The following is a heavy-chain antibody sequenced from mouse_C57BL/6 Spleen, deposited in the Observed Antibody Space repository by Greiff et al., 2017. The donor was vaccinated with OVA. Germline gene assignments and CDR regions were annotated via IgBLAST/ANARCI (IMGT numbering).Heavy chain of an antibody. Sequence: QVQLQQPGAELVKPGASVKMSCKASGYTFTSYWITWVKQRPGQGLEWIGDIYPGSGSTNYNEKFKSKATLTVDTSSSTAYMQLSSLTSEDSAVYYCARRDYGSSYEDAMDYWGQGTSVTVSS. CDR3: ARRDYGSSYEDAMDY. V-gene: IGHV1-55*01. D-gene: IGHD1-1*01. CDR2: IYPGSGST. CDR1: GYTFTSYW. J-gene: IGHJ4*01.